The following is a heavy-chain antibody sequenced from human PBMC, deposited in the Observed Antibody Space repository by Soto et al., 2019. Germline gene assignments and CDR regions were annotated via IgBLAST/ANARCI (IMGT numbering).Heavy chain of an antibody. D-gene: IGHD6-13*01. CDR3: AKDDAAAGPELYSYYYYYGMDV. CDR2: ISYDGSNK. J-gene: IGHJ6*02. CDR1: GFTFSSYG. V-gene: IGHV3-30*18. Sequence: GGSLRLSCAASGFTFSSYGMHWVRQAPGKGLEWVAVISYDGSNKYYADSVKGRFTISRDNSKNTLYLQMNSLRAEDTAVYYCAKDDAAAGPELYSYYYYYGMDVWGQGTTVTVSS.